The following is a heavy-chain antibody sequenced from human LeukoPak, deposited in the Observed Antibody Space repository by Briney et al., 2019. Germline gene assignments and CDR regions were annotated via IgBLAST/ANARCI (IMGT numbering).Heavy chain of an antibody. Sequence: PGGSLRLSCAASGFTVSSNYMSWVRQAPGKGLGRFSVIYSGGSTYYADSVKGRFTISRDNSKNTLYLQMNSLRAEDTAVYYCARAGDYGSGSSKVFYWGQGTLVTVSS. D-gene: IGHD3-10*01. CDR3: ARAGDYGSGSSKVFY. CDR2: IYSGGST. J-gene: IGHJ4*02. CDR1: GFTVSSNY. V-gene: IGHV3-53*01.